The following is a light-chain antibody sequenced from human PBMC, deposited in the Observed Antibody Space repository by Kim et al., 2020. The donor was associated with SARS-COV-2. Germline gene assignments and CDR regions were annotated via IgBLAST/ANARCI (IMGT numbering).Light chain of an antibody. J-gene: IGKJ2*01. CDR1: QTVCSTC. Sequence: PGESATLSCRASQTVCSTCLAWYQQKPGQAPRLLIYSASTRATGIPDRFSGGGSGTDFTLTISRLEPEDFAVYYCQQYGTSPPYTFGQGTKVDIK. CDR3: QQYGTSPPYT. CDR2: SAS. V-gene: IGKV3-20*01.